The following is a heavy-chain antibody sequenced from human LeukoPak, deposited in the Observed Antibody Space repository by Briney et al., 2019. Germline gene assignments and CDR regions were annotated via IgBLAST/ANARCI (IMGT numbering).Heavy chain of an antibody. Sequence: GGSLRLSCAASGFTFSSYAMSWVHQAPGKGLEWVSAISGSGGSTYYADSVKGQFTISRDNSKNTLYLQMNSLRAEDTAVYYCAKVGPSRDTAILLFDYWGQGTLVTVSS. CDR1: GFTFSSYA. CDR2: ISGSGGST. D-gene: IGHD5-18*01. J-gene: IGHJ4*02. V-gene: IGHV3-23*01. CDR3: AKVGPSRDTAILLFDY.